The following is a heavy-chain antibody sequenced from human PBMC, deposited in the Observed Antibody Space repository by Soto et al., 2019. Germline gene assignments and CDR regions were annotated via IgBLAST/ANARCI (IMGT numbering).Heavy chain of an antibody. CDR1: GGRFTTYA. J-gene: IGHJ6*02. D-gene: IGHD1-1*01. Sequence: ASVKVSCKASGGRFTTYAFNWMRQAPGQGLEWLGGIITFFGAAMYAQKFQGRVTITADELTTTAYMELSGLRSEDTAVYYCARGGKERFRGSGMDVWGQGTTVTVSS. CDR3: ARGGKERFRGSGMDV. V-gene: IGHV1-69*13. CDR2: IITFFGAA.